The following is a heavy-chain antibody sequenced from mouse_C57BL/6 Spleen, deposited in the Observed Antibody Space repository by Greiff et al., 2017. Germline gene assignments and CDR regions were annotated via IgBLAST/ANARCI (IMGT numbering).Heavy chain of an antibody. CDR2: IYPRDGST. J-gene: IGHJ4*01. D-gene: IGHD3-2*01. CDR3: AREGDSFKEAMDY. CDR1: GYTFTSYE. Sequence: QVQLKQSGPELVKPGASVKLSCKASGYTFTSYEINWVKQRPGQGLEWIGWIYPRDGSTKYNEKFKGKATLTVDTSSSTAYMELHSLTSEDSAVYFCAREGDSFKEAMDYWGQGTSVTVSS. V-gene: IGHV1-85*01.